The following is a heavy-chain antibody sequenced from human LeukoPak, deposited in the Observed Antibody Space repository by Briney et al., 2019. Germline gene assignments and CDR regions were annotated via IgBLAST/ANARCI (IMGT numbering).Heavy chain of an antibody. Sequence: GGSLRLSXVASGFTFSNYWIHWVRQAPGKGLGWVSRTNNDGSSTTYADFVKGRFTSSRDNAKNTLYLQMDSLRAEDTAVYYCTRSVFPYYFDCWGQGTLVTVSS. J-gene: IGHJ4*02. D-gene: IGHD3-10*02. CDR1: GFTFSNYW. V-gene: IGHV3-74*01. CDR2: TNNDGSST. CDR3: TRSVFPYYFDC.